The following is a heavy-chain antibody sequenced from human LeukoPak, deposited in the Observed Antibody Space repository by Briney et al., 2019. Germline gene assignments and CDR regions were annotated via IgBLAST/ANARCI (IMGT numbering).Heavy chain of an antibody. CDR1: GGSFSGYY. V-gene: IGHV4-34*01. J-gene: IGHJ4*02. CDR2: INHSGST. D-gene: IGHD3-16*02. Sequence: SETLSLTCAVYGGSFSGYYWSWIRQPPGKGLEWIGEINHSGSTNYNPSLKSRVTISVDTSKNQFSLKLSSVTAADTAVYYCARHWYDYVWGSYRSHFDYWGQGTLVTVSS. CDR3: ARHWYDYVWGSYRSHFDY.